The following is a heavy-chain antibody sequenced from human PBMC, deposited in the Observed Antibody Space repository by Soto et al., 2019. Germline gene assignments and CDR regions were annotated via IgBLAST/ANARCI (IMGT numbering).Heavy chain of an antibody. CDR1: GFTFTTYW. CDR3: ARGGRGGHYYVDF. J-gene: IGHJ1*01. V-gene: IGHV3-74*01. Sequence: EVQLVESGGGLVQPGGSLRLSCTASGFTFTTYWMYWVRQAPGEGLVWVSRITGDGSDTIYADSVKGRFSISRDNAKNTVELQMSSLRVEDTAGYYCARGGRGGHYYVDFWGQGTLVTVSS. CDR2: ITGDGSDT. D-gene: IGHD3-10*02.